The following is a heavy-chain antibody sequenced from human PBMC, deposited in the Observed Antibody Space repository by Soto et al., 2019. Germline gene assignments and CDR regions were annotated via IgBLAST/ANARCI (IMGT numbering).Heavy chain of an antibody. D-gene: IGHD3-22*01. CDR1: GFSLSNARMG. Sequence: QVTLKESGPVLVKPTETLTLTCTVSGFSLSNARMGVSWIRQPPGKALEWLAHIFSNDEKSYSTSLKSRLTISKDTSKRQVVLTMTNLDPVDTATYYCARIVPTYYYETCCYYLDYWGQGTLFTVSS. CDR3: ARIVPTYYYETCCYYLDY. CDR2: IFSNDEK. V-gene: IGHV2-26*01. J-gene: IGHJ4*02.